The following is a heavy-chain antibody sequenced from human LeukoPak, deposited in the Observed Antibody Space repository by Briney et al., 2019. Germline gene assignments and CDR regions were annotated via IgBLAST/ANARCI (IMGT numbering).Heavy chain of an antibody. D-gene: IGHD2-2*01. J-gene: IGHJ3*02. V-gene: IGHV3-7*01. Sequence: GRSLRLSCTASGFTFSSHWMSWVRQAPGKGLEWVANINLDGSEKYYVDSLMGRFAVSRDNAKNSLYLQINSLRAEDTAVYFCARDSERSSSFAFDIWGQGPMVTVSS. CDR1: GFTFSSHW. CDR3: ARDSERSSSFAFDI. CDR2: INLDGSEK.